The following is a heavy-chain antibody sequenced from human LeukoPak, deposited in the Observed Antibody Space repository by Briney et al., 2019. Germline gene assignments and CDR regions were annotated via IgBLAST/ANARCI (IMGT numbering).Heavy chain of an antibody. Sequence: GRSLRLSCAASGFTFSSYAMHWVRQAPGKGLERVAVISYDGSNKYYADSVKGRFTISRDNSKNTLYLQMNSLRAEDTAVYYCARMNDYYFDYWGQGTLVTVSS. V-gene: IGHV3-30-3*01. CDR2: ISYDGSNK. J-gene: IGHJ4*02. CDR1: GFTFSSYA. CDR3: ARMNDYYFDY. D-gene: IGHD2-21*02.